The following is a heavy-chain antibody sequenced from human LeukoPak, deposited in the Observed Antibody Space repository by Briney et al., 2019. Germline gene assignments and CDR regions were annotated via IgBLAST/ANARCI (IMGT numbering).Heavy chain of an antibody. CDR3: ARDGVDYGLMDV. V-gene: IGHV1-8*01. CDR1: GYPFRNYD. J-gene: IGHJ6*04. D-gene: IGHD4-17*01. Sequence: ASVKVACKTSGYPFRNYDINWVRQATGQGLEWMGWINPHSGKTGYAQKLQGRVTMTTDTSTSTAYMELRSLRSDDTAVYYCARDGVDYGLMDVWGKGTTVTVSS. CDR2: INPHSGKT.